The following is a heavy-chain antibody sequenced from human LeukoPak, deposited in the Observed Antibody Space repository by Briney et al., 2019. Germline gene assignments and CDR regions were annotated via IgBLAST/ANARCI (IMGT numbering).Heavy chain of an antibody. Sequence: PSETLSLTCTVSGGSISSYYWSWIRQPPGKGLEWIGYIYYSGSTNYNPSLKSRVTISVDTSKNQFSLKLSSVTAAGTAVYYCARWGTSSDYYTFDYWGQGTLVTVSS. D-gene: IGHD3-22*01. CDR2: IYYSGST. V-gene: IGHV4-59*01. CDR3: ARWGTSSDYYTFDY. CDR1: GGSISSYY. J-gene: IGHJ4*02.